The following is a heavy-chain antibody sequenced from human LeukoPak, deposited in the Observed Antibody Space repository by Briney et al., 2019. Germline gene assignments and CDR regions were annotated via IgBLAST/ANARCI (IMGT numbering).Heavy chain of an antibody. D-gene: IGHD3-16*01. J-gene: IGHJ6*03. Sequence: SETLSLTCTVSGGSISSGSYHCSWIRQPAGKGLEWIGRIYTSGSTNYNPSLKSRVTMSVDTSKNQFSLKLSSVTAADTAVYYCARSGGTHYYYYYMDVWGKGTTVTISS. V-gene: IGHV4-61*02. CDR2: IYTSGST. CDR3: ARSGGTHYYYYYMDV. CDR1: GGSISSGSYH.